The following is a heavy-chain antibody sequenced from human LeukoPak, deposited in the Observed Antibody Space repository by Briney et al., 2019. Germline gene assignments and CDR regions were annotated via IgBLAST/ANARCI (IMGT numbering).Heavy chain of an antibody. Sequence: GGTLGLSCAASGFTFSSYAMSWVRQAPGKGLEWVSAISGSGGSTYYADSVKGRFTISRDNFKNTLYLQMNSLRAEDTAVYYCAKGIYGVGSHLDWLDPWGQGTLVTVSS. CDR1: GFTFSSYA. V-gene: IGHV3-23*01. J-gene: IGHJ5*02. CDR2: ISGSGGST. CDR3: AKGIYGVGSHLDWLDP. D-gene: IGHD3-10*01.